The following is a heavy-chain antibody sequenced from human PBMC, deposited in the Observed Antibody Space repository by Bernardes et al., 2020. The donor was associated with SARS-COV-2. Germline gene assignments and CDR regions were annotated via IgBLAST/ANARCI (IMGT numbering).Heavy chain of an antibody. CDR3: ARALQGANFFDL. CDR1: GFTFSDNY. CDR2: ISRGGDTI. Sequence: LRLSCAASGFTFSDNYMSWIRQAPGKGLEWVAYISRGGDTIYYADSVKGRFTISRDNAKNSLYLQMNSLRAEDTAVYYCARALQGANFFDLWGQGTLVTVSS. J-gene: IGHJ4*02. V-gene: IGHV3-11*01. D-gene: IGHD2-8*01.